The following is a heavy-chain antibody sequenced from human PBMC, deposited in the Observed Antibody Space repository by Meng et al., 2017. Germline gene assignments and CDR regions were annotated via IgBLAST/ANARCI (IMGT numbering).Heavy chain of an antibody. Sequence: SETLSLTCTVSGGSISSSSYYWGWIRQPPGKGLEWIGSSNCSGITYYNPSLSSRVTISVDTSKNQFSLKLSSVTAADTAVYYCARGHSPGSSGWHPLYRRAGRNGMDVWGQGTTVTVSS. CDR3: ARGHSPGSSGWHPLYRRAGRNGMDV. J-gene: IGHJ6*02. CDR1: GGSISSSSYY. CDR2: SNCSGIT. V-gene: IGHV4-39*07. D-gene: IGHD6-19*01.